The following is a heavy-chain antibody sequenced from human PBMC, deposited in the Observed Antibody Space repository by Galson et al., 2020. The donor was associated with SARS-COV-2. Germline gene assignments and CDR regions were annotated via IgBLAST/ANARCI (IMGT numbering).Heavy chain of an antibody. V-gene: IGHV1-69*13. Sequence: SVKVSCQASGGTFSSYVFHWLRPAPGQGLEWMGGIIPILNTKKQAHNLQGRLTITADEPTSTAYMELSSLGSDDTALYYCARGLEPHFYYYGMDVWGLVTTVTVSS. J-gene: IGHJ6*02. CDR2: IIPILNTK. CDR1: GGTFSSYV. CDR3: ARGLEPHFYYYGMDV. D-gene: IGHD5-12*01.